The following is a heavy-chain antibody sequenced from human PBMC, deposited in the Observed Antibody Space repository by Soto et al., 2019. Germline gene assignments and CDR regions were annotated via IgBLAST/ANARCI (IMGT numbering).Heavy chain of an antibody. J-gene: IGHJ3*01. CDR2: LSSHGSGK. D-gene: IGHD6-13*01. CDR1: GFTFNKYG. Sequence: QVQLVEAGGGVVQPGTSLRLSCAAPGFTFNKYGMHWVRQSPGTGLECVAALSSHGSGKYYPGSVKGRLTISRDNSKNTLYLQMHSLRAEDTAVYYCAKDQGIAASHGIDWGQGTMVTVSS. CDR3: AKDQGIAASHGID. V-gene: IGHV3-30*18.